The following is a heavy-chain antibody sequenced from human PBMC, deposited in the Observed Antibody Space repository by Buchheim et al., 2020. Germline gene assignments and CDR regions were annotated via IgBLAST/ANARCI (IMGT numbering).Heavy chain of an antibody. D-gene: IGHD3-3*01. CDR3: AKDRGGFLSYFDF. CDR2: ISYDGNTK. J-gene: IGHJ4*02. V-gene: IGHV3-30*18. Sequence: QVQLVESGGGVVQPGRSLRLSCAASGFSFSNYGIHWVRQAPGKGLEWVAVISYDGNTKYYAESVWGRFAISRDNSKNILFLQMNSLRAEDTAVYYCAKDRGGFLSYFDFWGQGTL. CDR1: GFSFSNYG.